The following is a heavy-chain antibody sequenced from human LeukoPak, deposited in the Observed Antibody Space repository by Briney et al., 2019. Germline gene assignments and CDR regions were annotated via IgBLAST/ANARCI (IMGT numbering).Heavy chain of an antibody. CDR3: ARDLRAMVTLGY. J-gene: IGHJ4*02. CDR2: IFYSGST. D-gene: IGHD5-18*01. V-gene: IGHV4-39*02. Sequence: TSETLSLTCTVSGGSISSSSYYWGWIRQPPGRGLEYIGNIFYSGSTYYNPSLKSRVTISVDTSKNQFSLKLNSVTAADTAVYYCARDLRAMVTLGYWGQGTLVTVSS. CDR1: GGSISSSSYY.